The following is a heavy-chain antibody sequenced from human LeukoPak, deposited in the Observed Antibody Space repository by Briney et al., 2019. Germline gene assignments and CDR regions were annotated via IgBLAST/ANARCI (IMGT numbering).Heavy chain of an antibody. J-gene: IGHJ4*02. CDR2: IWHDGSNK. V-gene: IGHV3-30*02. Sequence: PGGSLRLSCTASGFTFSDHGMHWVRQAPGKGLEWVTFIWHDGSNKYYADSAKGRFTISRDNSKNTLYLQMNSLRAEDTAVYYCAKDPLLHCTRTTCRYLDSWGQGTPVTVSS. CDR1: GFTFSDHG. CDR3: AKDPLLHCTRTTCRYLDS. D-gene: IGHD2-2*01.